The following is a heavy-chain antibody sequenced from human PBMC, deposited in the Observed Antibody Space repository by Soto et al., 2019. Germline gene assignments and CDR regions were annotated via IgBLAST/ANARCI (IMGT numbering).Heavy chain of an antibody. CDR3: ARERWTTVTTNWFDP. J-gene: IGHJ5*02. V-gene: IGHV4-34*01. CDR1: GGSFSGYY. D-gene: IGHD4-4*01. CDR2: INHSGST. Sequence: LSLTCAVYGGSFSGYYWSWIRQPPGKGLEWIGEINHSGSTNYNPSLKSRVTISVDTSKNQFSLKLSSVTAADTAVYYCARERWTTVTTNWFDPWGQGTLVTVSS.